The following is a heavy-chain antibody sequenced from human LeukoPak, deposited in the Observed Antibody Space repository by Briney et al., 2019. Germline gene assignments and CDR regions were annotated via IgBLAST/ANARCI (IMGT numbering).Heavy chain of an antibody. D-gene: IGHD3-10*01. Sequence: ASVKVSCKGSGYTFTGYSMHWVRQAPGQGLEWMGRINPNSGDTNYAQKFQGRVTMTRDTSISTAYMELSRLRSDDTAFYCCAKTYYYGSGSSFWFDPWGQGTLVTVSS. J-gene: IGHJ5*02. CDR2: INPNSGDT. CDR1: GYTFTGYS. V-gene: IGHV1-2*06. CDR3: AKTYYYGSGSSFWFDP.